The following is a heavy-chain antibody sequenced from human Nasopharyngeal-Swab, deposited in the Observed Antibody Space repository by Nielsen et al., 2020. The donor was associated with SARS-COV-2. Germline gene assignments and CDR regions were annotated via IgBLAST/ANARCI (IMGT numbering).Heavy chain of an antibody. D-gene: IGHD3-9*01. CDR2: IGWDDDK. CDR3: ARTLYYDILTGYSRGNYGMDV. J-gene: IGHJ6*02. V-gene: IGHV2-70*11. Sequence: WIRQPPGKALEWLASIGWDDDKYYSTSLKTRLTISKDTSKNQVVLTMTNMDPVDTATYYCARTLYYDILTGYSRGNYGMDVWGQGTTVTVSS.